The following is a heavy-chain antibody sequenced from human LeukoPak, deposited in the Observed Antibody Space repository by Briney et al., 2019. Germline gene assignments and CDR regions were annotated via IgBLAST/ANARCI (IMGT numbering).Heavy chain of an antibody. CDR1: GGSFSGYY. Sequence: SETLSLTCAVYGGSFSGYYWSWIRQPPGKGLEWIGEINHSGSINYNPSLKSRVTISVDTSKNQFSLKLSSVTAADTAVYYCARGLQGLFDPWGQGTLVTVSS. V-gene: IGHV4-34*01. J-gene: IGHJ5*02. D-gene: IGHD4-11*01. CDR2: INHSGSI. CDR3: ARGLQGLFDP.